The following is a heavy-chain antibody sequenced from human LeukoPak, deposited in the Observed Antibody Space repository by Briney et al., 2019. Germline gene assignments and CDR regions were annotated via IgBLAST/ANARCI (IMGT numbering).Heavy chain of an antibody. V-gene: IGHV4-39*07. CDR3: ARGSLTIFRMDV. Sequence: PSETLSLTCTVSGGSISSSSYYWGWIRQPPGKGLEWIGSIYYSGSTYYNPSLKSRVTISVDTSKNQFSLKLSSVTAADTAVYYCARGSLTIFRMDVWGQGTTVTVSS. CDR1: GGSISSSSYY. D-gene: IGHD3-3*01. CDR2: IYYSGST. J-gene: IGHJ6*02.